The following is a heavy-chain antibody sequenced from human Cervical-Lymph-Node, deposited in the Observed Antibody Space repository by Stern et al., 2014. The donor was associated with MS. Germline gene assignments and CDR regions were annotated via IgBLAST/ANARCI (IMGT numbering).Heavy chain of an antibody. Sequence: VQLVESGGGLVKPGGSLRLSCAASGFTFSSYSMNWVRQAPGKGLEWVSSISSSSSYIYYADSVKGRFTISRDNAKNSLYLQMNSLRAEDTAVYYCAREGYGDYPWYYYGIDVWGQGTTVTVSS. CDR2: ISSSSSYI. J-gene: IGHJ6*02. D-gene: IGHD4-17*01. V-gene: IGHV3-21*01. CDR1: GFTFSSYS. CDR3: AREGYGDYPWYYYGIDV.